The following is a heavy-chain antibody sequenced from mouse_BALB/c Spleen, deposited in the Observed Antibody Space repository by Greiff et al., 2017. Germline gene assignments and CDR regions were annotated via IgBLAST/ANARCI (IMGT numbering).Heavy chain of an antibody. CDR3: ARDRAFAY. V-gene: IGHV3-6*02. Sequence: ESGPDLVKPSQSLSLTCTVTGYSITSGYSWNWIRQFPGNKLEWMGYISYDGSNNYNPSLKNRISITRDTSKNQFFLKLNSVTTEDTATYYCARDRAFAYWGQGTLVTVSA. CDR1: GYSITSGYS. CDR2: ISYDGSN. D-gene: IGHD3-1*01. J-gene: IGHJ3*01.